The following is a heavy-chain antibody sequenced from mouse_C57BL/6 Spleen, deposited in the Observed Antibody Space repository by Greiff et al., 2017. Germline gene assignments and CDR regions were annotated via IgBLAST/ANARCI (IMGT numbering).Heavy chain of an antibody. CDR2: IYPGDGDT. Sequence: VHLVESGPELVKPGASVKISCKASGYAFSSSWMNWVKQRPGKGLEWIGRIYPGDGDTYYNGKFKGKATLTADKSSSTAYMQLSSLTSEDSAVYVSARGDSNYDYAMDYWGQGTSVTVSS. CDR1: GYAFSSSW. CDR3: ARGDSNYDYAMDY. V-gene: IGHV1-82*01. J-gene: IGHJ4*01. D-gene: IGHD2-5*01.